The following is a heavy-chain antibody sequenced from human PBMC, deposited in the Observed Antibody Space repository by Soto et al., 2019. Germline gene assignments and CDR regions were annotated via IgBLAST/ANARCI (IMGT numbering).Heavy chain of an antibody. CDR2: ISGSGGST. J-gene: IGHJ3*02. Sequence: LRLSCAASGFTFSSYAMSWVRQAPGKGLEWVSAISGSGGSTYYADSVKGRFTISRDNSKNTLYLQMNSLRAEDTAVYYCAKVVVVVIWGHDAFDIWGQGTMVTVSS. CDR1: GFTFSSYA. D-gene: IGHD3-22*01. CDR3: AKVVVVVIWGHDAFDI. V-gene: IGHV3-23*01.